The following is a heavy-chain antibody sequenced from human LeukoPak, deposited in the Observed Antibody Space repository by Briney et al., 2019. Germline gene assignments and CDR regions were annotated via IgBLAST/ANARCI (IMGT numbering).Heavy chain of an antibody. V-gene: IGHV3-23*01. D-gene: IGHD2-15*01. CDR1: GFTFSSSA. CDR3: AKQLGYCSDGSCYFPY. Sequence: GGSLRLSCAASGFTFSSSAMSWVRQAPGKGLEWVSAISNNGGYTYYADSVQGRFTISRGNSKSTLCLQMNSLRAEDTAVYYCAKQLGYCSDGSCYFPYWGQGTLVTVSS. J-gene: IGHJ4*02. CDR2: ISNNGGYT.